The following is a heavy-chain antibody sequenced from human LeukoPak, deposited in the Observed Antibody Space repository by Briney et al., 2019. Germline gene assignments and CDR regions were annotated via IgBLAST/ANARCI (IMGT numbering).Heavy chain of an antibody. V-gene: IGHV3-23*01. CDR3: TKRITETAPFDS. J-gene: IGHJ4*02. CDR2: ITGSGDFA. CDR1: GFPFSTYG. Sequence: PGGSLRLSCAASGFPFSTYGISWVRQASGKGLEWVSAITGSGDFAKYADSVRGRFTISRDNSKNTVYLQMNSLTVEDTALYYCTKRITETAPFDSWGQGALVIVSS. D-gene: IGHD4-17*01.